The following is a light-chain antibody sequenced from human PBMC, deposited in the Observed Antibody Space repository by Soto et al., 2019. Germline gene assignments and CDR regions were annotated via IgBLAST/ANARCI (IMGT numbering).Light chain of an antibody. CDR2: GNS. Sequence: QSVLTQPPSTSGTPGQRVTISCSGSRSNIGRSTVNWYQQLPGTAPKLVMHGNSQRPSGVPDRFSGSKSGTSASLAISGLRTEDEAQYYCAAWDDSLSGVVFGGGTKLTVL. V-gene: IGLV1-44*01. CDR3: AAWDDSLSGVV. J-gene: IGLJ3*02. CDR1: RSNIGRST.